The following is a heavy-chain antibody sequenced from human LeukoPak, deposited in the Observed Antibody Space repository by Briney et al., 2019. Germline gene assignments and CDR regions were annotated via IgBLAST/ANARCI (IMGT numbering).Heavy chain of an antibody. J-gene: IGHJ4*02. V-gene: IGHV4-39*01. CDR2: IYYNGIT. CDR1: GDSVSSGNFY. D-gene: IGHD4-17*01. Sequence: SETLSLTCTVSGDSVSSGNFYWGWIRQPPGKELQWIGSIYYNGITHYNPSLESRVTISADTSTNEFSLKLRSVTAADTAMYYCARDHGDFVQHDWGQGTLVTVSS. CDR3: ARDHGDFVQHD.